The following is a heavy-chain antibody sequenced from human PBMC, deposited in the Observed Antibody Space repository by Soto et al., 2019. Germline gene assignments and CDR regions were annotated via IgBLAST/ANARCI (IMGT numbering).Heavy chain of an antibody. Sequence: QLQLQESGPGLVKPSETLSLTCTVSGGSIRSSNYYWGWIRQPPGKGLEWIGSIYHSGSTHHNPSLKSRGTLSVDTSKNQFSLKVNSVTAADTAVYYCARHAMLYYYDSSGYPDYWGQGTLVTVSS. J-gene: IGHJ4*02. D-gene: IGHD3-22*01. CDR1: GGSIRSSNYY. CDR2: IYHSGST. CDR3: ARHAMLYYYDSSGYPDY. V-gene: IGHV4-39*01.